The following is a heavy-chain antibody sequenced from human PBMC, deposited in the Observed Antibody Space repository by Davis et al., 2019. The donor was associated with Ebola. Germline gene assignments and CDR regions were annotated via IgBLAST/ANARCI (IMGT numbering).Heavy chain of an antibody. CDR2: INSDGSST. V-gene: IGHV3-74*01. Sequence: GESLKISCAASGFTFSSYWMYWVRQAPGKGLVWVSRINSDGSSTSYADSVKGRFTISRDNAKNTLYLQMNSLRAEDTAVYYCARDDLSGVILWRDYYGMDVWGQGTTVTVSS. CDR3: ARDDLSGVILWRDYYGMDV. J-gene: IGHJ6*02. D-gene: IGHD2-21*01. CDR1: GFTFSSYW.